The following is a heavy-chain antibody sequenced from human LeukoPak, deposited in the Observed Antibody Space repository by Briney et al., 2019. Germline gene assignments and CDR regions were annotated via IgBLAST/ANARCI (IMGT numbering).Heavy chain of an antibody. V-gene: IGHV3-11*01. D-gene: IGHD1-26*01. J-gene: IGHJ3*02. CDR1: GFTFSDYY. Sequence: GGSLRLSCAASGFTFSDYYMSWIRQAPGKGLEWVSYISSSGSTIYYADSVKGRFTISRDNAKNSLYQQMNSLRAEDTAVYYCARDRADIVGADGWTFDIWGQGTMVTVSS. CDR2: ISSSGSTI. CDR3: ARDRADIVGADGWTFDI.